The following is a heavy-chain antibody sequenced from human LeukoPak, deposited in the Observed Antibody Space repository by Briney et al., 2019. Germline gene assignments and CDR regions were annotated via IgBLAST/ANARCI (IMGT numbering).Heavy chain of an antibody. D-gene: IGHD4-17*01. CDR2: INEDESQK. J-gene: IGHJ4*02. CDR3: VRPSTVTIY. V-gene: IGHV3-7*01. Sequence: GGSLRLSCEASGFTFSSYWMTWVRQAPGKGLECVANINEDESQKYYVDSVKGRFTISRDSAKNSLFLEMNSLTADDTAVYYCVRPSTVTIYWGQGTPVFVSS. CDR1: GFTFSSYW.